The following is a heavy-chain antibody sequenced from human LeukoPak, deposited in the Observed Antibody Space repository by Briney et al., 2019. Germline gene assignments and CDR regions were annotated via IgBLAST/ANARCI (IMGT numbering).Heavy chain of an antibody. CDR3: ARDLVVRGVKGSFDP. D-gene: IGHD3-10*01. J-gene: IGHJ5*02. CDR2: INPSGGST. Sequence: ASVKVSCKGSGYTFTSYYMHWVRQAPGQGLEWMGIINPSGGSTSYAQKFQGRVTMTRDTSTSTVYMELSSLRSEDTAVYYCARDLVVRGVKGSFDPWGQGTLVTVSS. V-gene: IGHV1-46*01. CDR1: GYTFTSYY.